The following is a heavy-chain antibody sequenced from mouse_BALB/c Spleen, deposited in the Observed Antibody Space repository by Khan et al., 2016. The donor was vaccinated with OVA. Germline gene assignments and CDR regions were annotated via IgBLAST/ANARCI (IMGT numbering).Heavy chain of an antibody. Sequence: DLVKPGASVKLSCKASGYTFTSYWINWIKQRPGQGLEWIGRIGPGSSNAYYNDMFKDKATLTVDTSSNTAYIQLSSLSSEASAVYFCASENYYGRSCYAMDYWGQGTSVTVSA. CDR1: GYTFTSYW. J-gene: IGHJ4*01. V-gene: IGHV1S41*01. CDR3: ASENYYGRSCYAMDY. D-gene: IGHD1-1*01. CDR2: IGPGSSNA.